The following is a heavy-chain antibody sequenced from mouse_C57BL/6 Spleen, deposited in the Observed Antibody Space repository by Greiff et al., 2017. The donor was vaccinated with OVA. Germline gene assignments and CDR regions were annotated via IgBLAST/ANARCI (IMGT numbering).Heavy chain of an antibody. CDR2: ILPGSSST. Sequence: QVQLQQSGAELMKPGASVKLSCKATGYTFTGYWIEWVKQRPGHGLEWIGEILPGSSSTNYNEKFKGKATFTADTSSNTAYMQLSSLTTEDSAIYYCVGWRPPYFDYWGQGTTLTVSS. D-gene: IGHD2-3*01. V-gene: IGHV1-9*01. J-gene: IGHJ2*01. CDR3: VGWRPPYFDY. CDR1: GYTFTGYW.